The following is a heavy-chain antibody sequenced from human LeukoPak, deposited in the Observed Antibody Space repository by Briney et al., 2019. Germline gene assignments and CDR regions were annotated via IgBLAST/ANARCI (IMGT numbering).Heavy chain of an antibody. V-gene: IGHV1-24*01. CDR2: FDPEDGET. J-gene: IGHJ5*02. CDR1: GYTLTELS. Sequence: ASVKVSCKVSGYTLTELSMHWVRQAPGKGLEWMGGFDPEDGETIYAQKFQGRLTMIEDTSTDTVYMELSSLTSEDTAVYYCASIQWAATGKDWFDPWGPGTLVTVSS. CDR3: ASIQWAATGKDWFDP. D-gene: IGHD6-13*01.